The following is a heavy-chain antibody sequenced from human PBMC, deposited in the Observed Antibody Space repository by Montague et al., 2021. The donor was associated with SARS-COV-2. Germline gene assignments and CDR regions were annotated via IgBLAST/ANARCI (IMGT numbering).Heavy chain of an antibody. CDR1: GGSISDYY. CDR2: IYYNTGNT. Sequence: SETLSLTCSVSGGSISDYYWNWIRQPPGKGLEWIGYIYYNTGNTNYNPSLQSRVTISLDTSKNQFSLNLMSVTAAATALYFCASGTGYDYYFDCWGLGTMVTVSS. D-gene: IGHD5-12*01. J-gene: IGHJ4*02. V-gene: IGHV4-59*01. CDR3: ASGTGYDYYFDC.